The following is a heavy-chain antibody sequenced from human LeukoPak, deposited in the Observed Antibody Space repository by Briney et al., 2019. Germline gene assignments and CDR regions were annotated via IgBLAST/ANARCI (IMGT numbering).Heavy chain of an antibody. CDR2: INPSGGST. CDR1: GYTFTCYY. J-gene: IGHJ3*02. V-gene: IGHV1-46*03. Sequence: ASVKVSCKASGYTFTCYYLHWVRQAPGQGLEWMGIINPSGGSTSYAQKFQGRVTMTRDTSTSTVYMELSSLRSEDTAVYYCARIMHPTYYDFWSGYFAFDIWGQGTMVTVSS. D-gene: IGHD3-3*01. CDR3: ARIMHPTYYDFWSGYFAFDI.